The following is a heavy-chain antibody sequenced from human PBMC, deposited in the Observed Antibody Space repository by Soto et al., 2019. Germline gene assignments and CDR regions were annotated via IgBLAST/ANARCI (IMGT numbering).Heavy chain of an antibody. CDR3: AGFLPPFDP. CDR1: GYTFTSYG. Sequence: QVQLVQSGAEVKKPGASVKVSCKASGYTFTSYGISWVRQAPGQGLEWMGWISAYNGNTNFAQKFQGRVTMTTDTTTSTTYLELRSLTSDGTAVLYRAGFLPPFDPRGQGTPGTGSS. V-gene: IGHV1-18*01. CDR2: ISAYNGNT. D-gene: IGHD3-3*01. J-gene: IGHJ5*02.